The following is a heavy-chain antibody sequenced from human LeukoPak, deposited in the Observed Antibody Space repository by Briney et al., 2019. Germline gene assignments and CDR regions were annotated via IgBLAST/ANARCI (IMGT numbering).Heavy chain of an antibody. Sequence: SETLSLTCTVSGGSVSSGSYYWSWIRQPPGKGLEWIGYIYYSGSTNYNPSLKSRVTISVDTTKNQFSLKLSSVTAADTAVYYCARGGYDILTGYLTYFDYWGQGTLVTVSS. J-gene: IGHJ4*02. CDR3: ARGGYDILTGYLTYFDY. D-gene: IGHD3-9*01. V-gene: IGHV4-61*01. CDR2: IYYSGST. CDR1: GGSVSSGSYY.